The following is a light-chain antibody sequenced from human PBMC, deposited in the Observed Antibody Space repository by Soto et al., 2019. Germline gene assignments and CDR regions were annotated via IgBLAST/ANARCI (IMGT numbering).Light chain of an antibody. Sequence: EIVLTQSPATLSLSPGERATLSCRASQSVSSYLAWYQQKPGQAPRLLIYGASTRATGIPARFSGSGSGTEFTLTISSLQSEDFALYYCQQYNDWPLFGPGTKVDIK. V-gene: IGKV3-15*01. J-gene: IGKJ3*01. CDR2: GAS. CDR1: QSVSSY. CDR3: QQYNDWPL.